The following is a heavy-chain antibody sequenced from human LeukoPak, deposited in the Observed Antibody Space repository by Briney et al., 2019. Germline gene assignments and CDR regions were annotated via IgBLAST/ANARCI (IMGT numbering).Heavy chain of an antibody. J-gene: IGHJ4*02. CDR3: AILMATVSQFDY. Sequence: GGSLRLSCAASGFTFSSYSMNWVRQAPGKGLEWVSSISSSSSYIYYADSVKGRFTISRDNAKNSLYLQMNSLRAEDTAVYYCAILMATVSQFDYWGQGTLVTVSS. V-gene: IGHV3-21*01. D-gene: IGHD4-17*01. CDR2: ISSSSSYI. CDR1: GFTFSSYS.